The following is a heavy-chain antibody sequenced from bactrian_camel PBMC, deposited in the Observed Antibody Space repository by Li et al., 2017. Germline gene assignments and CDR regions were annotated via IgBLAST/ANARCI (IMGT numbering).Heavy chain of an antibody. D-gene: IGHD2*01. CDR1: GYIYSSHC. J-gene: IGHJ4*01. CDR3: ASRGGICYEKEVEYNN. CDR2: IGQHGDT. V-gene: IGHV3S67*01. Sequence: DVQLVESGGGAVQAGGSLRLSCVASGYIYSSHCMGWVRQAPGKEREGVAAIGQHGDTSYADSVKGRFTISRDNTRNTLYLQMNSLKPEDTAKYYCASRGGICYEKEVEYNNWGQGTQVTVS.